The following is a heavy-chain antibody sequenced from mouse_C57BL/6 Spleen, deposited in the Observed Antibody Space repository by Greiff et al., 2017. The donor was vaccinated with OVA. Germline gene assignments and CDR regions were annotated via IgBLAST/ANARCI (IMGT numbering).Heavy chain of an antibody. Sequence: EVKVVESGGGLVQPGGSLSLSCAASGFTFTDYYMSWVRQPPGKALEWLGFIRNKANGYTTEYSASVKGRFTISRDNSQSILYLQMNALRAEDSATYYCARSTGEFDYWGQGTTLTVSS. CDR1: GFTFTDYY. CDR3: ARSTGEFDY. D-gene: IGHD4-1*02. J-gene: IGHJ2*01. V-gene: IGHV7-3*01. CDR2: IRNKANGYTT.